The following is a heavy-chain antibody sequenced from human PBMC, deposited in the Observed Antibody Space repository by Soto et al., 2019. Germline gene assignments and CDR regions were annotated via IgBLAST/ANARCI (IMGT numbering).Heavy chain of an antibody. CDR3: AASCVACGGFNYYGMDV. CDR1: GGSISSGGYY. D-gene: IGHD2-21*01. J-gene: IGHJ6*02. Sequence: QVQLQESGPGLVKPSQTLSLTCTVSGGSISSGGYYWYWIRQHPGKGLEWIGYIYYSGTTYYNPSLKSRVTISVETSKNQFSLKLSSVTAADTAVYYCAASCVACGGFNYYGMDVWGPGTTVTVSS. V-gene: IGHV4-31*03. CDR2: IYYSGTT.